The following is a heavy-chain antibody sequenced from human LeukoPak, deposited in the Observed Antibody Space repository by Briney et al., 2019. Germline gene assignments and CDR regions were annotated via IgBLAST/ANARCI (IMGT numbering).Heavy chain of an antibody. D-gene: IGHD3-3*01. CDR3: AKGSIADYDFWSGYYTHYFDY. V-gene: IGHV3-23*01. J-gene: IGHJ4*02. Sequence: GGSLRLSRAASGLTFSSYAMSWVRQAPGKGLEWVSAISGSGGSTYYADSVKGRFTISRDNSKNTLYLQMNSLRAEDTAVYYCAKGSIADYDFWSGYYTHYFDYWGQGTLVTVSS. CDR2: ISGSGGST. CDR1: GLTFSSYA.